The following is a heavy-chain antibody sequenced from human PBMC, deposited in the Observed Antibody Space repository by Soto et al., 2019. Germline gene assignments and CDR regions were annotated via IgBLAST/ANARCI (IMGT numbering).Heavy chain of an antibody. CDR3: FFQAQDGIRDVRPVSAFLLNRSSDL. J-gene: IGHJ2*01. D-gene: IGHD3-10*02. CDR2: ISGSGGST. V-gene: IGHV3-23*01. Sequence: DPGKGLEWVSAISGSGGSTYYADSVKGRFTISRDDSMKTRYVQMTSLRATDTAVFFFFFQAQDGIRDVRPVSAFLLNRSSDL.